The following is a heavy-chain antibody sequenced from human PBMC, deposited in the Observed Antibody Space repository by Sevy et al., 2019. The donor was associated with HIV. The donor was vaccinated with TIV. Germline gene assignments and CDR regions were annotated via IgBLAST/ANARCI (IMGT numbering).Heavy chain of an antibody. Sequence: SETLSLTCTVSGGSISSSSYYWGWIRQPPGKGLEWIGSIYYSGSTYYNPSLKSRVTISVDTSKNQFSLKLSSVTAADTAVYYCVRRRYGSGSYLQYNWFDPWGQGTLVTVSS. CDR1: GGSISSSSYY. CDR3: VRRRYGSGSYLQYNWFDP. D-gene: IGHD3-10*01. J-gene: IGHJ5*02. CDR2: IYYSGST. V-gene: IGHV4-39*01.